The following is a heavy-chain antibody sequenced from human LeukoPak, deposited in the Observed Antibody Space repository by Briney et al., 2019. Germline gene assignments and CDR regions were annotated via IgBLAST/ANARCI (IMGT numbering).Heavy chain of an antibody. D-gene: IGHD4-17*01. Sequence: GGSLRLSCVDSGFTFSNPWMSWVRQAPGRGLEWVATSNADGSEEFYVESVKGRFTISRNNARNSLFLHMDSLRAEDTAVYYCARDRAYGTFDYWGQGTLVTVSS. CDR2: SNADGSEE. J-gene: IGHJ4*02. V-gene: IGHV3-7*01. CDR1: GFTFSNPW. CDR3: ARDRAYGTFDY.